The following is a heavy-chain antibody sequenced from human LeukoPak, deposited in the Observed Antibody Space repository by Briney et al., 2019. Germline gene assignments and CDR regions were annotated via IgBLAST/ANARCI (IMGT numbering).Heavy chain of an antibody. CDR3: ARDVTGYGDTGYYYYGMDV. V-gene: IGHV3-53*01. J-gene: IGHJ6*02. Sequence: PGGSLRLSCAASGFTFSSYYMSWVRQAPGKGLEWVSVIYSGGSTYYADSVKGRFTISRDNSKNTLYLQMNSLRAEDTAVYYCARDVTGYGDTGYYYYGMDVWGQGTTVTVSS. D-gene: IGHD4-17*01. CDR1: GFTFSSYY. CDR2: IYSGGST.